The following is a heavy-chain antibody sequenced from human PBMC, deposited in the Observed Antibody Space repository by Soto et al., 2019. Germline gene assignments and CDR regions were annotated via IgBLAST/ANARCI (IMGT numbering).Heavy chain of an antibody. V-gene: IGHV3-21*01. Sequence: GGSLRLSCAASGIIFNGFGMHWVRQAPGKGLEWVSSISSSSTYIYYADSVKGRFTISRDNAKNSLYLQMNSLRAEDTAVYYCARGIAAIYYYYYYMDVWGKGTTVTVSS. D-gene: IGHD6-25*01. CDR3: ARGIAAIYYYYYYMDV. J-gene: IGHJ6*03. CDR2: ISSSSTYI. CDR1: GIIFNGFG.